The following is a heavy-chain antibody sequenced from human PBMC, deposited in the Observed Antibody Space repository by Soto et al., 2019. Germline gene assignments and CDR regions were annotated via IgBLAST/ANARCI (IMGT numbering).Heavy chain of an antibody. J-gene: IGHJ4*01. V-gene: IGHV3-23*01. CDR3: ARRGSGSYYDY. CDR1: GFTFSSYA. D-gene: IGHD1-26*01. CDR2: ISGSGDST. Sequence: EVQLLESGGGLVQPGGSLRLSCAASGFTFSSYAMRWVRQAPGKGLEWVSAISGSGDSTYYADSVKGRFTTSRDNAKNTLYLQMNILRAEDTAVYYCARRGSGSYYDYWGQGTLVTGSS.